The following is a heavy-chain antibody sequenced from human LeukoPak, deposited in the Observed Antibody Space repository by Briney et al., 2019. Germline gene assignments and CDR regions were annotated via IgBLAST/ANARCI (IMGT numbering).Heavy chain of an antibody. Sequence: PGGSLRLSCAASGFTFSSYSMNWVRQAPGKGLEWVSYISSSSTTIHYADSVRGRFTISRDNAKNSLYLQMNSLRAEDTAVYYCAREDDWNYEDYWGQGILVTVSS. V-gene: IGHV3-48*04. J-gene: IGHJ4*02. CDR3: AREDDWNYEDY. D-gene: IGHD1-7*01. CDR1: GFTFSSYS. CDR2: ISSSSTTI.